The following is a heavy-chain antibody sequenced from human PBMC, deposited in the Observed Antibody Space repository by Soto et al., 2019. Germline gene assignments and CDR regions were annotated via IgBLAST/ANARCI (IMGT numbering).Heavy chain of an antibody. CDR3: AKDLRLWSKDYYYYGMDV. CDR1: GFTFSSYG. V-gene: IGHV3-30*18. Sequence: QVQLVESGGGVVQPGRSLRLSCAASGFTFSSYGMHWVRQAPGKGLEWVAVISYDGSKEFYADSVKGRFTISRDNSKNTLYLQMNSLRAEDTAVYYCAKDLRLWSKDYYYYGMDVWGQGTGVTVSS. J-gene: IGHJ6*02. CDR2: ISYDGSKE. D-gene: IGHD5-18*01.